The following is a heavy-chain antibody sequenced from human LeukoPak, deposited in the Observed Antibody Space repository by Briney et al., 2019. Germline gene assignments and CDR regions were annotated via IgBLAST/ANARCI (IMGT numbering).Heavy chain of an antibody. Sequence: SETLSLTCTVSGGSISSGGYYWSWIRQHPGKGLEWIGYIYYSGSTYYNPSLKSRVTISVDTSKNQFSLKLSSVTAADTAVYYCARSPPEGVHIDYWGQGTLVTVSS. D-gene: IGHD1-14*01. V-gene: IGHV4-31*03. CDR2: IYYSGST. CDR3: ARSPPEGVHIDY. J-gene: IGHJ4*02. CDR1: GGSISSGGYY.